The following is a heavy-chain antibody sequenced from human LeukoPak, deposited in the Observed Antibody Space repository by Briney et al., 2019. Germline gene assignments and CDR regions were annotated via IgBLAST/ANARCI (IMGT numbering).Heavy chain of an antibody. CDR3: ARSDYDFWSGYYTGGPFDY. CDR2: INPNSGGT. D-gene: IGHD3-3*01. CDR1: GYTFTGYY. Sequence: ASVKVSCKASGYTFTGYYMHWVRQAPGQGLEWMGWINPNSGGTNYAQKLQGRVTMTRDTSISTAYMELSRLRSDDTAVYYCARSDYDFWSGYYTGGPFDYWGQGTLVTVSS. V-gene: IGHV1-2*02. J-gene: IGHJ4*02.